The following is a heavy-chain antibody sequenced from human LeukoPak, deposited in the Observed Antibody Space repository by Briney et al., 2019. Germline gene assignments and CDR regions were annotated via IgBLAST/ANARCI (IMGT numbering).Heavy chain of an antibody. CDR3: ATVSLWVGSAFDI. J-gene: IGHJ3*02. CDR1: GYTLTELS. V-gene: IGHV1-24*01. D-gene: IGHD1-26*01. Sequence: ASVKVSCKVSGYTLTELSMHWVRQAPGKGLEWMGGFDPEDGETIYAQKFQGRVTMTEDTSTDTAYMELSSLRSKDTAVYYCATVSLWVGSAFDIWGQGTMVTVSS. CDR2: FDPEDGET.